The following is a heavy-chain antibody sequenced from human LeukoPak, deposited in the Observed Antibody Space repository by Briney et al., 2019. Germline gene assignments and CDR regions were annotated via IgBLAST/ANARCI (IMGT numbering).Heavy chain of an antibody. Sequence: PGRSLRLSCAASGFTFSSYGMHWVRQAPGKGLKWVAVISYDGSNKYYADSVKGRFTISRDNSKNTLYLQMNSLRAEDTAVYYCAKDAVWFGELLGEDWFDPWGQGTLVTVSS. CDR1: GFTFSSYG. CDR2: ISYDGSNK. D-gene: IGHD3-10*01. V-gene: IGHV3-30*18. J-gene: IGHJ5*02. CDR3: AKDAVWFGELLGEDWFDP.